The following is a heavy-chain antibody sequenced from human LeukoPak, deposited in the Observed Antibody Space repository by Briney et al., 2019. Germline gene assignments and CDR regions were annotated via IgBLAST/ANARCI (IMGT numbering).Heavy chain of an antibody. CDR2: ISSSSSTI. Sequence: GGSLRLSCAASGFTFSSYSMNWVRQAPGKGLEWVSYISSSSSTIYYADSVNGRFTISRDNAKNSLYLQMNSLRAEDTAVYYCARAVSMVRGVNHFDYWGQGTLVTVSS. CDR3: ARAVSMVRGVNHFDY. V-gene: IGHV3-48*04. D-gene: IGHD3-10*01. CDR1: GFTFSSYS. J-gene: IGHJ4*02.